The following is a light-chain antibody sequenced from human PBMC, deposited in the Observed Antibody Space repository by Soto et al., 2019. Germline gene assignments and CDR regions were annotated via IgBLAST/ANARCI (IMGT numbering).Light chain of an antibody. CDR3: QQYNYWPPRT. CDR2: GAT. V-gene: IGKV3-15*01. J-gene: IGKJ1*01. Sequence: EVVMTQSPATLSVSPGERATLSCRASQTINSNLAWYQQKPGQAPRLLIHGATTRATGIPGRFSGSGSGTEFTLTISSLQSEDIAVYYCQQYNYWPPRTFGQGTKVDIX. CDR1: QTINSN.